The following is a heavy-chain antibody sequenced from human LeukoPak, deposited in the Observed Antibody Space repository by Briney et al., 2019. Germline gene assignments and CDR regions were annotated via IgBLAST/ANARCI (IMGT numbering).Heavy chain of an antibody. J-gene: IGHJ3*02. V-gene: IGHV1-18*01. CDR2: ISLYNGNT. Sequence: ASVKVSCKVSGYAFRRITISWVRQAPGQGLEWMGSISLYNGNTNYAQKFQGSVTMTRGTSTTTVSMELRSVRSDDTAVYYCASPSSSYHDAFDIWGQGTMVTVSS. CDR3: ASPSSSYHDAFDI. CDR1: GYAFRRIT. D-gene: IGHD6-13*01.